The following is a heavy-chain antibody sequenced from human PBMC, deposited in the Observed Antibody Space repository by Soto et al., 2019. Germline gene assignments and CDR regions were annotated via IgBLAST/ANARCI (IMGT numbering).Heavy chain of an antibody. CDR3: ARGGSYDY. V-gene: IGHV3-33*01. J-gene: IGHJ4*02. D-gene: IGHD2-15*01. Sequence: QVQLVESGGGVVQPGRSLRLSCAASGFTFSSYGMHWVRQAPGKGLEWVAVIWYDGSNKYYADYVKGRFTISRDNSKNTMFLQMNSLRAEDTAVYYCARGGSYDYWGQGTLVTVSS. CDR1: GFTFSSYG. CDR2: IWYDGSNK.